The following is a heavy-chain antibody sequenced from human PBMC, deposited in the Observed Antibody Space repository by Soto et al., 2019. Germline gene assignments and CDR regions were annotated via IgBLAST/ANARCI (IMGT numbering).Heavy chain of an antibody. Sequence: QLQLQESGPGLVKPSQTLSLTCTVSGGSMNRADYYWSWIRQPPGKGLEWLGYIYYNGATYYHPSLHSRLTQSGDTSKNHFARRLRSVTAADTAVYFCARDGGRGYDGSGTYYDFWGQGTLVTVSS. V-gene: IGHV4-30-4*01. CDR1: GGSMNRADYY. CDR3: ARDGGRGYDGSGTYYDF. J-gene: IGHJ4*02. CDR2: IYYNGAT. D-gene: IGHD3-10*01.